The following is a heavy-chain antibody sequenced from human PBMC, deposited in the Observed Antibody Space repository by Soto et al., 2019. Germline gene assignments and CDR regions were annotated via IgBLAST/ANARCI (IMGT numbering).Heavy chain of an antibody. V-gene: IGHV4-34*01. J-gene: IGHJ6*02. CDR2: INHSGST. Sequence: QVQLQQWGAGLLKPSETLSLTCAVYGGSFSGYYWSWIRQPPGKGLEWIGEINHSGSTNYNPSLKSRVTISVDTSKNQFSLKLSSVTAADTAVYYCARGPSDYALGNYYGMDVWGQGTTVTVSS. CDR1: GGSFSGYY. CDR3: ARGPSDYALGNYYGMDV. D-gene: IGHD4-17*01.